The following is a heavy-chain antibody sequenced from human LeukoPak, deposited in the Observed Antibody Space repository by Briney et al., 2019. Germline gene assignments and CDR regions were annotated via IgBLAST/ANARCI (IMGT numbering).Heavy chain of an antibody. D-gene: IGHD1-14*01. CDR2: VYYSGSS. V-gene: IGHV4-31*03. CDR3: ARDNRPPGAYYYYYYMDV. CDR1: GSSVSSDEYY. J-gene: IGHJ6*03. Sequence: PSETLSLTCSVSGSSVSSDEYYWSWVRQHPGKGLEWIGYVYYSGSSYYIPSLKSRVTISVDTSKNQFSLKLSSVTAADTAVYYCARDNRPPGAYYYYYYMDVWGKGTTVTVSS.